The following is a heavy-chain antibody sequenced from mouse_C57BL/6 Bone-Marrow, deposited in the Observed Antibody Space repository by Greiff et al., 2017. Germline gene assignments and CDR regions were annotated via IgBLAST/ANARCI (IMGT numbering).Heavy chain of an antibody. Sequence: EVKLVESGGGLVQSGRSLRLSCATSGFTFSDFYMEWVRQAPGKGLEWIAASRNKANDYTTEYSASVKGRFIVSRDTSQSILYLQMNALRAEDTAIYYCARENYYGSHWYFDVWGTGTTVTVSS. CDR2: SRNKANDYTT. CDR3: ARENYYGSHWYFDV. V-gene: IGHV7-1*01. CDR1: GFTFSDFY. D-gene: IGHD1-1*01. J-gene: IGHJ1*03.